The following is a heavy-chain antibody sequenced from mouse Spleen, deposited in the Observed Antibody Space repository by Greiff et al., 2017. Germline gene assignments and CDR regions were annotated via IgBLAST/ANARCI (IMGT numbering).Heavy chain of an antibody. CDR3: ARAGYYELYYFDY. CDR2: INPNNGGT. Sequence: EVQLQQSGPELVKPGASVKISCKASGFTFTDYYMNWVKQSHGKSLEWIGAINPNNGGTSYNQKFKGKATLTVDKSSSTAYMELSSLTSEDSAVYYCARAGYYELYYFDYWGQGTTLTVSS. D-gene: IGHD2-3*01. J-gene: IGHJ2*01. V-gene: IGHV1-26*01. CDR1: GFTFTDYY.